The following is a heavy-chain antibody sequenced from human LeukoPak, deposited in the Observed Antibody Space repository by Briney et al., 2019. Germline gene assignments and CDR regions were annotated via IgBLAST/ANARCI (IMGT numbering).Heavy chain of an antibody. J-gene: IGHJ4*02. V-gene: IGHV1-69*05. CDR2: IIPVFGAA. Sequence: GASVMVSCKASGGTFSNYPITWVRQAPGQGLEWMGRIIPVFGAANYAQNFHGRVTIATGESTNTVYMELNSLTSEDTAVYYCARGTDGNNFDYWGQGTLVTVSS. CDR3: ARGTDGNNFDY. CDR1: GGTFSNYP. D-gene: IGHD1-14*01.